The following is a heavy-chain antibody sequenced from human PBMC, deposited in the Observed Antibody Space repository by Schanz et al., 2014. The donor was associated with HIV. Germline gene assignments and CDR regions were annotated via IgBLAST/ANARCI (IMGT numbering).Heavy chain of an antibody. V-gene: IGHV3-30*04. CDR2: IWHDGSNK. Sequence: VQLLESGGGLVQPGGSLRLSCAASGFTFSSYAMSWVRQAPGKGLEWVAVIWHDGSNKYYADSVKGRFTISRNNSKNTMYLKRTRMRDEEQDVYYCARERMTANWKAGMDVWGQGTTVTVFS. D-gene: IGHD2-21*02. CDR3: ARERMTANWKAGMDV. CDR1: GFTFSSYA. J-gene: IGHJ6*02.